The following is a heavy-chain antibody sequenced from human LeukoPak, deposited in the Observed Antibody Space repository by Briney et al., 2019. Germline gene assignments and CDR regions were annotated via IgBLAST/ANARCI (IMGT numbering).Heavy chain of an antibody. CDR2: ISYDGSNK. V-gene: IGHV3-30*19. J-gene: IGHJ4*02. Sequence: PGRSLRLSCAASGFTFSYYGMQWVRQAPGRGLEWVAVISYDGSNKYYADSVKGRFTISRDNSKNTLYLQMNSLRAEDTAVYYCARVGVAGYWGQGTLVTVSS. D-gene: IGHD2-15*01. CDR3: ARVGVAGY. CDR1: GFTFSYYG.